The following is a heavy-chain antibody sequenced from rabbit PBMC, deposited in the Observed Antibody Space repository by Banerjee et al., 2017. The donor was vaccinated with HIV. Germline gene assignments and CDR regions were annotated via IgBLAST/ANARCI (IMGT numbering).Heavy chain of an antibody. Sequence: QEQLVESGGGLVQPEGSLTLTCTASGFTISSSYYMCWVRQAPGKGLEWIGCMYIGGGSIYYASWAKGRFTISKTSSTTVTLQMTSLTAADTATYFCAADRGLLIVGDDFNLWGPGTLVTVS. D-gene: IGHD4-2*01. J-gene: IGHJ4*01. V-gene: IGHV1S45*01. CDR1: GFTISSSYY. CDR2: MYIGGGSI. CDR3: AADRGLLIVGDDFNL.